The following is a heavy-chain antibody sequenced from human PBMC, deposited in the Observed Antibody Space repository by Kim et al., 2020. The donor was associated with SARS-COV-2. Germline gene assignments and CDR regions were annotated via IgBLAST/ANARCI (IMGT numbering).Heavy chain of an antibody. D-gene: IGHD3-10*01. CDR2: INHSGST. Sequence: SETLSLTCAVYGGSFSGYYWSWIRQPPGKGLEWIGEINHSGSTNYNPSLKSRVTISVDTSKNQFSLKLSSVTAADTAVYYCARSITMVRGVIIASKIWFDPWGQGTLVTVSS. J-gene: IGHJ5*02. CDR1: GGSFSGYY. V-gene: IGHV4-34*01. CDR3: ARSITMVRGVIIASKIWFDP.